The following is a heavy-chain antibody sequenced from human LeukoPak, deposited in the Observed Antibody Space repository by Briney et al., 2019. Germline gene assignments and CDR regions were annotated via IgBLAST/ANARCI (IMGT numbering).Heavy chain of an antibody. CDR3: AKGPVSAIVGATTLDY. D-gene: IGHD1-26*01. CDR2: IYSGGST. J-gene: IGHJ4*02. V-gene: IGHV3-53*04. CDR1: GFTVSSNY. Sequence: GGSLRLSCAASGFTVSSNYMSWVRQAPGKGLGWVSVIYSGGSTYYADSVKGRFTISRHNSKNTLYLQMNSLRAEDTAVYYCAKGPVSAIVGATTLDYWGQGTLVTVSS.